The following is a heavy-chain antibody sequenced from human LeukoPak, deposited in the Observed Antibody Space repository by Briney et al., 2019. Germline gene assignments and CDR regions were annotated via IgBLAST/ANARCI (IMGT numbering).Heavy chain of an antibody. D-gene: IGHD2-2*01. J-gene: IGHJ4*02. CDR1: GYTFTYYA. V-gene: IGHV1-3*01. CDR3: TRGIWSSHNKDYYFDY. Sequence: ASVKVSCKASGYTFTYYAMNWVRQAPGQRLEWMGWINAGNGNTKSSQRFQDRVTITRDTSASTAYMELNSLRSEDTAVYYCTRGIWSSHNKDYYFDYWGQGSLVTVSS. CDR2: INAGNGNT.